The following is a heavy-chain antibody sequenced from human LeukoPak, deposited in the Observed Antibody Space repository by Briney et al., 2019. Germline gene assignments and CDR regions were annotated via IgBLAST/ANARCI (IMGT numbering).Heavy chain of an antibody. CDR1: GGSISSGDYY. CDR3: ARSLNYQNFDY. J-gene: IGHJ4*02. CDR2: NYYSGST. D-gene: IGHD1-7*01. V-gene: IGHV4-30-4*01. Sequence: PSQTLSLTCTVSGGSISSGDYYWSWIRQPPGKGLEWIGYNYYSGSTYYNPSLKSRVTISVDTSKNQFSLKLSSVTAADTAVYYCARSLNYQNFDYWGQGTLVTVSS.